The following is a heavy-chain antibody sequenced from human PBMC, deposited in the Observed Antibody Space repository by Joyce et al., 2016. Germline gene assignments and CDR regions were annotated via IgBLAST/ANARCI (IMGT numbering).Heavy chain of an antibody. D-gene: IGHD3-10*01. Sequence: QLLLQESGPGLVKTSQTLSLTCAVSGDSFTTGGYAWNWSRQPPGKGLEWIGDIYHSGNNHFTPSLQSRVTISLDRSKSQFALKLSSVTAADTAVYYCARAHRGPGYFDSWGQGTLVTVSS. J-gene: IGHJ4*02. CDR3: ARAHRGPGYFDS. V-gene: IGHV4-30-2*01. CDR1: GDSFTTGGYA. CDR2: IYHSGNN.